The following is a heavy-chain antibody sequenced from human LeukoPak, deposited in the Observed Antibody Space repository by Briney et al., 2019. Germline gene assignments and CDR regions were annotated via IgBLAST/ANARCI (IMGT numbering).Heavy chain of an antibody. CDR1: GCSFTSYW. D-gene: IGHD4-17*01. Sequence: GASLKISCKGSGCSFTSYWIGWVRQLPGKGLEWMGIIYPGDSDTRYSPSFQGQVTISADKSISTAYLQWSSLKASDTAMYYCARTTVTTKQYYYYGMDVWGQGTTVTVSS. CDR3: ARTTVTTKQYYYYGMDV. CDR2: IYPGDSDT. V-gene: IGHV5-51*01. J-gene: IGHJ6*02.